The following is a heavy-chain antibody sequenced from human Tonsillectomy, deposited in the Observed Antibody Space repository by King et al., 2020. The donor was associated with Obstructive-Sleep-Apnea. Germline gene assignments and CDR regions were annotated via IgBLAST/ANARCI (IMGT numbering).Heavy chain of an antibody. V-gene: IGHV3-23*04. CDR2: ISGSGGTT. J-gene: IGHJ4*02. D-gene: IGHD5/OR15-5a*01. Sequence: VQLVESGGGLVQPGGSLRLSCTASGFTFSTYAMNWVRQAPGKGLEWVSTISGSGGTTYYADSVKGRFTISRDNSKNTLYLHINNLRAEDTAVYHCAKSVSSGTYFDYWGQGTLVTVSS. CDR1: GFTFSTYA. CDR3: AKSVSSGTYFDY.